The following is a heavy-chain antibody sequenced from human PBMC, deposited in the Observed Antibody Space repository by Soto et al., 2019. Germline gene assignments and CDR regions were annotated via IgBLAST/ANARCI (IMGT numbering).Heavy chain of an antibody. CDR2: IKQDGSEK. CDR1: GFTFSSYW. J-gene: IGHJ4*02. CDR3: ARDIVVVVAATWIYFDY. Sequence: GGSLRLSCAASGFTFSSYWMSWVRQAPGKGLEWVANIKQDGSEKYYVDSVKGRFTISRDNAKNSLYLQMNSLRAEDTAVYYCARDIVVVVAATWIYFDYWGQGTLVTVSS. V-gene: IGHV3-7*01. D-gene: IGHD2-15*01.